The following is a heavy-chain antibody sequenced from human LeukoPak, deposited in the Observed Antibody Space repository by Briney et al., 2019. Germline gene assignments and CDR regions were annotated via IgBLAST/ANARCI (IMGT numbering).Heavy chain of an antibody. V-gene: IGHV1-69*13. CDR1: GGTFGTSV. J-gene: IGHJ4*02. CDR2: IIPIFGTA. Sequence: SVKVSCKASGGTFGTSVISWVRQAPGQGLEWMGEIIPIFGTASYAQKFQGRVTITADESTTTAYVELSSLRSEDTAVYYCARANDYTNPRGDYWGQGTLVTVSS. CDR3: ARANDYTNPRGDY. D-gene: IGHD4-11*01.